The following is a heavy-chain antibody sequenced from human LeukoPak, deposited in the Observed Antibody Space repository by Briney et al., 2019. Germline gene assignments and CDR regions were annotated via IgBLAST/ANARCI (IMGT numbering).Heavy chain of an antibody. V-gene: IGHV4-34*01. J-gene: IGHJ6*03. CDR3: AREGYPRRYCSSTSCRSGYYYMDV. CDR1: GGSFSGYY. D-gene: IGHD2-2*01. CDR2: INHSGST. Sequence: PSETLSLTCAVYGGSFSGYYWSWIRQPPGKGLEWIGEINHSGSTNYNPSPKSRVTISVDTSKNQFSLKLSSVTAADTAVYYCAREGYPRRYCSSTSCRSGYYYMDVWGKGTTVTVSS.